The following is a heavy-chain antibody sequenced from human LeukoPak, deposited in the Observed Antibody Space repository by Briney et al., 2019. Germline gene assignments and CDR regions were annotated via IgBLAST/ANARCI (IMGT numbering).Heavy chain of an antibody. V-gene: IGHV3-48*04. D-gene: IGHD4-17*01. CDR2: ISSSGSTI. CDR1: GFTFSTYA. CDR3: ARDWTLTVTTGTDAFDI. Sequence: GGSLRLSCAASGFTFSTYAMHWVRQAPGKGLEWVSYISSSGSTIYYADSVKGRFTISRDNAKNSLYLQMNSLRAEDTAVYYCARDWTLTVTTGTDAFDIWGQGTMVTVSS. J-gene: IGHJ3*02.